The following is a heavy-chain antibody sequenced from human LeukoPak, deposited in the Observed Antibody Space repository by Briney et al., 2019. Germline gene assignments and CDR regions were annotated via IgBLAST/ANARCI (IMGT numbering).Heavy chain of an antibody. D-gene: IGHD3-10*01. CDR3: ARDRIRGQRGYGMDV. V-gene: IGHV3-66*02. CDR1: GFTVRSNY. J-gene: IGHJ6*02. Sequence: GGSLRLSCAASGFTVRSNYMSWVRQAPGKGLEWVSVIYSGGSTYYADSVEGRFTISRDNSKNTLYLQMNSLRAEDTAVYYCARDRIRGQRGYGMDVWGQGTTVTVSS. CDR2: IYSGGST.